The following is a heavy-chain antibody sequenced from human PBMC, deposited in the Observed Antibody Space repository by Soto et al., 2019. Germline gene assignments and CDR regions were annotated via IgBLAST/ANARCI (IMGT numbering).Heavy chain of an antibody. V-gene: IGHV4-31*03. D-gene: IGHD3-10*01. CDR1: GGSISSGGYY. CDR3: ARDPRGVRGVSRPHYYYYGMDV. J-gene: IGHJ6*02. Sequence: PSETLSLTCTVSGGSISSGGYYWSWIRQHPGKGLEWIGYIYYSGSTYYNPSLKSRVTISVDTSKNQFSLKLSSVTAADTAVYYCARDPRGVRGVSRPHYYYYGMDVWGQGTTVTVSS. CDR2: IYYSGST.